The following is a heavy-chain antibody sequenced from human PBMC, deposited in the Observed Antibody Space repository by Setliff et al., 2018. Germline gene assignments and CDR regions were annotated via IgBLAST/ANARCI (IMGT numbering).Heavy chain of an antibody. CDR2: VTVYSGNT. J-gene: IGHJ4*02. V-gene: IGHV1-18*01. D-gene: IGHD3-10*01. Sequence: ASVKVSCKASGYTFSNYGVTWVRQAPGQGLEWMGWVTVYSGNTKYAQNLQGRLTLTTDISTSTAYMELGSLTTDDTAVYYCARVESMVRGKNILRHFDYWGQGIQVTAPQ. CDR3: ARVESMVRGKNILRHFDY. CDR1: GYTFSNYG.